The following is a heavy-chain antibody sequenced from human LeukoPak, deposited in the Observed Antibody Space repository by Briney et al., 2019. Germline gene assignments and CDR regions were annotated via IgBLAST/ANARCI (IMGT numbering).Heavy chain of an antibody. J-gene: IGHJ3*02. CDR3: ARDSGTPNDAFDI. D-gene: IGHD1-1*01. Sequence: PGGSLRLSCTASGFTFGDYAMTWVRQAPGKGLEWVSVIYSGGSTYYADSVKGRFTISRDNSKNTLYLQMNSLRAEDTAVYYCARDSGTPNDAFDIWGQGTMVTVSS. CDR1: GFTFGDYA. V-gene: IGHV3-66*01. CDR2: IYSGGST.